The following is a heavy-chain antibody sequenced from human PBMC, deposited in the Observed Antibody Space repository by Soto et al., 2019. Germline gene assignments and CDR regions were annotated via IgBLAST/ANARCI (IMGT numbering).Heavy chain of an antibody. D-gene: IGHD3-10*01. J-gene: IGHJ6*03. V-gene: IGHV4-31*03. CDR1: GGSISSGGYY. CDR2: IYYSGST. CDR3: ARVGSGSYRSHYYMDV. Sequence: ASETLSLTCTVSGGSISSGGYYWSWIRQHPGKGLEWIGYIYYSGSTYYNPSLKSRVTISVDTSKNQFSLKLSSVTAADTAVYYCARVGSGSYRSHYYMDVWGKGTTVTVSS.